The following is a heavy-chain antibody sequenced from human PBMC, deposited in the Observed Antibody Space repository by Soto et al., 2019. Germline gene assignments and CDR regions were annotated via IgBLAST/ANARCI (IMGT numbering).Heavy chain of an antibody. J-gene: IGHJ4*02. Sequence: QVQLVQSGAEVKKPGSSVKVSCKAFGGNFNNYVISWVRQAPGQGLEWMGGIITFFRTANYAQRFQGRVTITADKFTTTAYMELRRLRSEDTAVYLCARDYYHDTSAYSGAHNYILGMDVWGQGTLVIVSS. D-gene: IGHD3-22*01. CDR3: ARDYYHDTSAYSGAHNYILGMDV. CDR2: IITFFRTA. V-gene: IGHV1-69*06. CDR1: GGNFNNYV.